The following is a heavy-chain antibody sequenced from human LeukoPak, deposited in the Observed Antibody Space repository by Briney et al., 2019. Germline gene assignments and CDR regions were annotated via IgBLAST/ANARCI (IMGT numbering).Heavy chain of an antibody. CDR3: ASYYDSSGYYWDDAFDI. CDR2: INPNSGGT. Sequence: EASVKVSCKASGYTFTDYYIHWVRQAPGQGLEWMGWINPNSGGTNYAQKFQGRVTMTRDTSISTAYMELSRLRSDDTAVYYCASYYDSSGYYWDDAFDIWGQGTMVTVSS. J-gene: IGHJ3*02. CDR1: GYTFTDYY. D-gene: IGHD3-22*01. V-gene: IGHV1-2*02.